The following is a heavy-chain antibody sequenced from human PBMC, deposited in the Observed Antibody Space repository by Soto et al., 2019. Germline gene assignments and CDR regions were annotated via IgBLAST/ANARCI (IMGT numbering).Heavy chain of an antibody. CDR2: IYSGGST. CDR3: AIDGYCSGGSCSDY. CDR1: GFTVSSNY. J-gene: IGHJ4*02. V-gene: IGHV3-53*04. D-gene: IGHD2-15*01. Sequence: EVQLVESGGGLVQPGGSLRLSCAASGFTVSSNYMSWVRQAPGKGLEWVSVIYSGGSTYYADSVKGRFTISRHNSKNTLYLQMNSLRAEDTAVYYCAIDGYCSGGSCSDYWGQGTLVTVSS.